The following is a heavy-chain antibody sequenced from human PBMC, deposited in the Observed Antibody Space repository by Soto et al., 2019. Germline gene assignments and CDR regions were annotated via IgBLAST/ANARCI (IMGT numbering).Heavy chain of an antibody. D-gene: IGHD3-22*01. CDR3: ARGDGDYYDGNGYLGRH. V-gene: IGHV3-74*01. CDR2: INTDGSRT. Sequence: EVQLVESGGGIVQPGGSLRLSCAASGFTFSSYWMHWVRQAPGKGLVWVSLINTDGSRTSYADPAKARFTISRDNSKNTVYLQMNSLRAEETAVYYCARGDGDYYDGNGYLGRHWGQGTLVTVSS. J-gene: IGHJ4*02. CDR1: GFTFSSYW.